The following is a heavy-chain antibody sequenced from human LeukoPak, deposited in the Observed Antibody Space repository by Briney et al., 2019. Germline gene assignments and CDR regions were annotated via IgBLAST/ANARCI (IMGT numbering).Heavy chain of an antibody. CDR1: VYTFTSYD. CDR2: MNPNSGNT. V-gene: IGHV1-8*01. J-gene: IGHJ5*02. CDR3: VRGVITNWFDP. D-gene: IGHD3-10*01. Sequence: ASVKVSCKASVYTFTSYDINWVRQATGQGLEWMGWMNPNSGNTGYAQKFQGRVTMTRNTSISTAYMELSSLRSEDTAVYYCVRGVITNWFDPWGQGTLVTVSS.